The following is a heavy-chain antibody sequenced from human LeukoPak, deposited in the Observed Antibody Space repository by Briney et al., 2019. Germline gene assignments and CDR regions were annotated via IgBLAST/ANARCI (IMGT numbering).Heavy chain of an antibody. J-gene: IGHJ6*02. Sequence: SQTLSLTCTVSGGSISSGSYYWSWTRQPAGKGLEWIGRIYTSGSTNYNPSLKSRVTISVDTSKDQFSLKLSSVTAADTAVYYCARGYYDFWSGSALYYYGMDVWGQGTTVTVSS. D-gene: IGHD3-3*01. CDR2: IYTSGST. CDR1: GGSISSGSYY. V-gene: IGHV4-61*02. CDR3: ARGYYDFWSGSALYYYGMDV.